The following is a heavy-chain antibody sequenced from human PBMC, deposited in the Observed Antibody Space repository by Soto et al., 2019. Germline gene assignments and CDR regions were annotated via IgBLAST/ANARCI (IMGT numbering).Heavy chain of an antibody. CDR2: INSDGSST. CDR3: ARAGVTTRKYGMDV. V-gene: IGHV3-74*01. J-gene: IGHJ6*02. D-gene: IGHD4-17*01. Sequence: GGSLRLSCAASGFTFSSYWMHWVRQAPGKGLVWVSRINSDGSSTSYADSVKGRFTISRDNAKNTLYLQMNSLRAEDTAVYYCARAGVTTRKYGMDVWGQGTTVTVSS. CDR1: GFTFSSYW.